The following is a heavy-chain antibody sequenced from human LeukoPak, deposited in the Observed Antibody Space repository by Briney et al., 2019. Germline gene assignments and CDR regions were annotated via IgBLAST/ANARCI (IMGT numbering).Heavy chain of an antibody. Sequence: SETLSLTCAVYGGSFSGYYWSWIRQPPGKGLEWIGEINHSGSTNYNPSLKSRVTISVDASKNQFSLKLSSVTAADTAVYYCARGPQILWFGELCRDAFDIWGQGTMVTVSS. CDR3: ARGPQILWFGELCRDAFDI. V-gene: IGHV4-34*01. J-gene: IGHJ3*02. D-gene: IGHD3-10*01. CDR1: GGSFSGYY. CDR2: INHSGST.